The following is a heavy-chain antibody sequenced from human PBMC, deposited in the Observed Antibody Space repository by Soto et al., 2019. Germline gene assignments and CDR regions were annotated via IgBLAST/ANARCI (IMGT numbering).Heavy chain of an antibody. D-gene: IGHD5-18*01. V-gene: IGHV3-30*18. Sequence: QVQLVESGGAVVQPGKSLRLSCAASGFTFSSYGMYWVRQAPGKGLEWVAAIAYDGSNKYHGDSVKGRFTISRDNSKNTLYLQMNSLRVEDTAVYYCAKDIVRYTYGACDYWGQGALVTVFS. CDR1: GFTFSSYG. CDR3: AKDIVRYTYGACDY. J-gene: IGHJ4*02. CDR2: IAYDGSNK.